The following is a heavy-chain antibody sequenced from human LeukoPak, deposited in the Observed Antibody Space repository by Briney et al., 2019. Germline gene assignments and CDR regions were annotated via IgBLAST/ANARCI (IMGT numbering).Heavy chain of an antibody. CDR1: GFTFSSYW. J-gene: IGHJ6*02. D-gene: IGHD3-10*01. Sequence: GGSLRLSCGASGFTFSSYWMSWVRQAPGKGLEWVANIKQDGSEKYYVDSVKGRFTISRDNAKNSLYLQMNSLRAEDTAVYYCASARSRGYYYGMDVWGQGTTVTVSS. CDR2: IKQDGSEK. CDR3: ASARSRGYYYGMDV. V-gene: IGHV3-7*03.